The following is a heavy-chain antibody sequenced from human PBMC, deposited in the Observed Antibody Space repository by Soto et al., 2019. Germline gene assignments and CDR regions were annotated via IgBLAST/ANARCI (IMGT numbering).Heavy chain of an antibody. Sequence: GGSLRLSCAASGFTFSGSAMHWVRQASGKGLEWVGRIRSKANSYATAYAASVKGRFTISRDDSKNTAYLQMNSLKTEDTAVYYCTRQGKVPTVTTDYYYYYMDVWGKGTTVTVSS. D-gene: IGHD4-4*01. CDR1: GFTFSGSA. J-gene: IGHJ6*03. V-gene: IGHV3-73*01. CDR2: IRSKANSYAT. CDR3: TRQGKVPTVTTDYYYYYMDV.